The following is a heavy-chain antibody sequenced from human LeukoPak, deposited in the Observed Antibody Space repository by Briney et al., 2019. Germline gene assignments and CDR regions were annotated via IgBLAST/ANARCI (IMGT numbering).Heavy chain of an antibody. V-gene: IGHV3-23*01. CDR2: ISGSGGST. J-gene: IGHJ1*01. CDR3: AKDGWYAEYFQH. D-gene: IGHD6-19*01. CDR1: GFTFSSYA. Sequence: TGGSLRLSCAASGFTFSSYAMSWVRQAPGKGLEWVSAISGSGGSTYYADSVEGRFTISRDSSKNTLYLQMNSLRAEDTAVYYCAKDGWYAEYFQHWGQGTLVTVSS.